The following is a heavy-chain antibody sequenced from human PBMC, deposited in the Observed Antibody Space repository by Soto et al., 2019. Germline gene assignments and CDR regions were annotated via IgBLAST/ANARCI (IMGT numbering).Heavy chain of an antibody. D-gene: IGHD1-26*01. J-gene: IGHJ4*02. CDR1: GYTYTSYG. CDR3: ARGISGSYYVAFDY. Sequence: ASVKVSCKASGYTYTSYGISWVRQAPGQGLEWMGWISAYNGNTNYAQKLQGRVTMTTDTSTSTAYMELRSLRSDDTAVYYCARGISGSYYVAFDYWGQGTLVTVSS. V-gene: IGHV1-18*01. CDR2: ISAYNGNT.